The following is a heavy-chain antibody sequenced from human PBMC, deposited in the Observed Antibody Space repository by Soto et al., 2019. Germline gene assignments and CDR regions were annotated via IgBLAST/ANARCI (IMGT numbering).Heavy chain of an antibody. Sequence: SETLSLTCAVYGGSVNGYYWNWIRQPLGKGLEWIGEINHTGGTHYNPSLKSRVTMSVDTSKNQFSLRLSSVTAADTAIYYCATRITVFGLLIPPFDPWGQEPRSPSPQ. J-gene: IGHJ5*02. CDR3: ATRITVFGLLIPPFDP. V-gene: IGHV4-34*01. D-gene: IGHD3-3*01. CDR2: INHTGGT. CDR1: GGSVNGYY.